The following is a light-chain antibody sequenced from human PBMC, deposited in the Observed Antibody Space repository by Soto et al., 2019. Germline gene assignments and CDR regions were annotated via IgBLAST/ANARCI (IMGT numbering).Light chain of an antibody. CDR2: DVS. V-gene: IGKV3-11*01. Sequence: EIVLTQPPAPLSLSPGGRATLSCRASHSVSALLAWYQQRPGQAPRLLIYDVSSRAAGIPARFSGSGSGTDFTLTIGSLEREDFGVYYRRQRNNLPPITCARDTRL. J-gene: IGKJ5*01. CDR1: HSVSAL. CDR3: RQRNNLPPIT.